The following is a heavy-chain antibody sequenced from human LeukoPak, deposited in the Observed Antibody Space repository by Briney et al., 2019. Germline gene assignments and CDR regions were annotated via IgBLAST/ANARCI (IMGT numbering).Heavy chain of an antibody. D-gene: IGHD3-10*01. CDR1: GGSISSYY. J-gene: IGHJ4*02. CDR2: IYTSGST. Sequence: SETLSLTCTVSGGSISSYYWSWIRQPAGKGLEWIGHIYTSGSTNYNPSLKSRVTMSVDTSKNQFSLKLSSVTAADTAVYYCVIANGSGSYPFDYWGQGTLVTVSS. V-gene: IGHV4-4*07. CDR3: VIANGSGSYPFDY.